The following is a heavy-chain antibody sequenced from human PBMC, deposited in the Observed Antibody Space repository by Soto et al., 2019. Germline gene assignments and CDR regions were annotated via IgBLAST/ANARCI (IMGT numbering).Heavy chain of an antibody. V-gene: IGHV3-23*01. CDR2: ISGSGGST. CDR3: AKSRKVIRFLEWLY. J-gene: IGHJ4*02. Sequence: GGSLRLSCAASGFTFSSYAMSWVRQAPGKGLEWVSAISGSGGSTYYADSVKGRFTISRDNSKNTLYLQMNSLRAEDTAVYYCAKSRKVIRFLEWLYWGQGTLVTVSS. CDR1: GFTFSSYA. D-gene: IGHD3-3*01.